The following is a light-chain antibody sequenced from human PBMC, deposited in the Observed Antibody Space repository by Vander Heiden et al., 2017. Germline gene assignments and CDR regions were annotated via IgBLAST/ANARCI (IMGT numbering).Light chain of an antibody. CDR1: QSLLHSNGYNY. J-gene: IGKJ2*01. Sequence: DSVMTESPLSLPVTPGEPASISCRSSQSLLHSNGYNYLDWYLQKPGQSPPLLIYLGSNRASGVPDRFSGSGSGTDCTLKISRVEAEDVGVYYCMQALQTPPYTFGQGTKLEIK. CDR3: MQALQTPPYT. V-gene: IGKV2-28*01. CDR2: LGS.